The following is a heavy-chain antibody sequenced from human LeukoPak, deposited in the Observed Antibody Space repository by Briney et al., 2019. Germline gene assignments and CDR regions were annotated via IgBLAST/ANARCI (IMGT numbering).Heavy chain of an antibody. J-gene: IGHJ3*02. CDR3: ARGLTGTTINDAFDI. Sequence: SVTVSCKASGYTFTSYGISWVRQAPGQGLEWMGWISAYNGNTNYAQKLQGRVTMTTDTSTSTAYMELRSLRSDDTAVYYCARGLTGTTINDAFDIWGQGTIVTVSS. V-gene: IGHV1-18*01. D-gene: IGHD1-7*01. CDR1: GYTFTSYG. CDR2: ISAYNGNT.